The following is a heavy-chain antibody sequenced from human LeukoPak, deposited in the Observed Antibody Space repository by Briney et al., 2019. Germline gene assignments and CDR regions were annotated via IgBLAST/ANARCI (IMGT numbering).Heavy chain of an antibody. CDR3: ARLGEDYYDSSGYYAVYFDY. V-gene: IGHV1-18*01. J-gene: IGHJ4*02. D-gene: IGHD3-22*01. CDR2: ISAYNGNT. Sequence: ASVKVSCKASGGTFSSYAISWVRQALGQGLEWMGWISAYNGNTNYAQKLQGRVTMTTDTSTSTAYMELRSLRSDDTAVYYCARLGEDYYDSSGYYAVYFDYWGQGTLVTVSS. CDR1: GGTFSSYA.